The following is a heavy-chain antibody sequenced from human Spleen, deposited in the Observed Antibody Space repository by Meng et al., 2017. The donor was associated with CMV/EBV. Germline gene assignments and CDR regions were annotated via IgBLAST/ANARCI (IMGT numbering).Heavy chain of an antibody. CDR1: GYTFTSYD. CDR3: ALGWGGARIGYYDFWSGFYYYGMDV. J-gene: IGHJ6*02. Sequence: ASVKVSCKASGYTFTSYDINWVRQATGQGLEWMGWMNPNSGNTGYAQKFQGRVTMTRNTSISTAYMELSSLRSEDTAVYYCALGWGGARIGYYDFWSGFYYYGMDVWGQGNTVTVSS. D-gene: IGHD3-3*01. CDR2: MNPNSGNT. V-gene: IGHV1-8*01.